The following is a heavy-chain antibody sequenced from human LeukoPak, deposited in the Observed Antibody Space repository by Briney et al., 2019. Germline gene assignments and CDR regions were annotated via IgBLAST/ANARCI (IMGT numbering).Heavy chain of an antibody. V-gene: IGHV4-4*07. J-gene: IGHJ5*02. Sequence: PSETLSLTCAVSGGSISSYYWSWIRQPAGKGLEWIGRIYTSGSTNYNPSLKSRVTMSVDTSKNQFSLKLSSVTAADTAVYYCARAGAGSSWYFNWFDPWGQGTLVTVSS. D-gene: IGHD6-13*01. CDR3: ARAGAGSSWYFNWFDP. CDR2: IYTSGST. CDR1: GGSISSYY.